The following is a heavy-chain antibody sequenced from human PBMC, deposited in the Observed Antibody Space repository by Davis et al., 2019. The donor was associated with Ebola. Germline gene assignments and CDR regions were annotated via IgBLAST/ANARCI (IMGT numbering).Heavy chain of an antibody. CDR3: ARDGITIFVDGMDV. CDR1: GYTFTSYG. V-gene: IGHV1-69*06. CDR2: IIPIFGTA. J-gene: IGHJ6*02. D-gene: IGHD3-3*01. Sequence: SVKVSCKASGYTFTSYGISWVRQAPGQGLEWMGGIIPIFGTANYAQKFQGRVTITADKSTSTAYMELSSLRSEDTAVYYCARDGITIFVDGMDVWGQGTTVTVSS.